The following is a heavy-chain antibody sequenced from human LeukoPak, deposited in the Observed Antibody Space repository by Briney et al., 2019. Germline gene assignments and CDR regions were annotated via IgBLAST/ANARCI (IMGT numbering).Heavy chain of an antibody. CDR1: GFTFGSYV. CDR2: ISGDGRT. CDR3: ARYCGAASCYSGFDY. Sequence: GGSLRLSCAASGFTFGSYVISSVRQAPGKGPEWVSAISGDGRTYCADSVKGRFTISRDNSKNTLYLQMNSLGGEDTALYYCARYCGAASCYSGFDYWGQGTLVTVAS. J-gene: IGHJ4*02. V-gene: IGHV3-23*01. D-gene: IGHD2-15*01.